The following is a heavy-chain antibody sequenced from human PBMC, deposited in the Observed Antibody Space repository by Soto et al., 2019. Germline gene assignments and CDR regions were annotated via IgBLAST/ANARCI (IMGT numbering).Heavy chain of an antibody. Sequence: GRSLKISCQGSGYSFTTYWIGWVRQMPGNGLEWMGIIYPGDSDTRYSPSFEGQVTISADKSITTAYLQWSSLKASDTAIYYCARHTKYSSSPRYFDYWGQGTQVTVSS. J-gene: IGHJ4*02. CDR1: GYSFTTYW. V-gene: IGHV5-51*01. D-gene: IGHD6-6*01. CDR3: ARHTKYSSSPRYFDY. CDR2: IYPGDSDT.